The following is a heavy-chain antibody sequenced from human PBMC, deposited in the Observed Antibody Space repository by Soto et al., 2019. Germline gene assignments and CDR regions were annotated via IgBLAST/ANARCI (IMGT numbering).Heavy chain of an antibody. D-gene: IGHD6-19*01. V-gene: IGHV1-58*01. CDR2: IVVGSGNT. CDR1: GFTFTSSA. CDR3: AAVVAVAGQRSDY. Sequence: GASVKVSCKASGFTFTSSAVQWVRQARGQRLEWIGWIVVGSGNTNYAQKFQERVTITRDMSTSTAYMELSSLRSEDTAVYYCAAVVAVAGQRSDYWGQGTRVTASS. J-gene: IGHJ4*02.